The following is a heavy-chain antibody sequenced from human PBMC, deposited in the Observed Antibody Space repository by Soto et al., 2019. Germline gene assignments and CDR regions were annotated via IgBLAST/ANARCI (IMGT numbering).Heavy chain of an antibody. D-gene: IGHD3-3*01. CDR1: GGSISSGGYY. J-gene: IGHJ6*02. CDR2: IYYSGST. CDR3: ARADWSDYYYDGMDV. Sequence: SETLSLTCTVSGGSISSGGYYWSWIRQHPGKGLEWIGYIYYSGSTYYNPSLKSRVTISVDTSKNQFSLKLSSVTAADTAVYYCARADWSDYYYDGMDVWGQGTTVTVSS. V-gene: IGHV4-31*03.